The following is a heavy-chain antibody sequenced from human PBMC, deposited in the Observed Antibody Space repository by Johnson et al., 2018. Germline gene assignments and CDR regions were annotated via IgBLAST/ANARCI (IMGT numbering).Heavy chain of an antibody. CDR2: ISGTGRRT. J-gene: IGHJ6*02. CDR1: GFTFSNYA. D-gene: IGHD3-10*01. Sequence: VQLVESGGGVVQPGRSLRLSCVASGFTFSNYAMSWVRQAPGKGLEWVSGISGTGRRTYYADSVKGRFTFSRDNTKNTLYLQMNSLRDEDTALYYCAKALVRGVILVRTPYGMDVWGQGTTVTVSS. V-gene: IGHV3-23*04. CDR3: AKALVRGVILVRTPYGMDV.